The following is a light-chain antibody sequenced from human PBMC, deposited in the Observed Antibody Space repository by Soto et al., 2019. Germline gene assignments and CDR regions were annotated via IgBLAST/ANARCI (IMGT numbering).Light chain of an antibody. CDR2: GAS. J-gene: IGKJ1*01. CDR1: QSVSSSY. CDR3: QQYGSSSET. Sequence: VLTQSPGTLSLTPGKRATLSCSASQSVSSSYLAWYQQKPGQAPRLLIYGASSRATGIPDRFNGSGSGTDFTLTISRLELEDFPVYYSQQYGSSSETFGQGTKVDIK. V-gene: IGKV3-20*01.